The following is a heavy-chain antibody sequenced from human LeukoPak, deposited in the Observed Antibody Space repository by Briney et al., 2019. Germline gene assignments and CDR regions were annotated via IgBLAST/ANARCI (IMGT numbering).Heavy chain of an antibody. CDR2: INPNSGGT. Sequence: GASVKVSCKASGYTFAGYYMHWVRQAPGQGLEWMGWINPNSGGTNYAQKFQGRVTMTRDTSISTAYMEMSRLRSDDTAVYYCARWGIGDLRNTFDIWGHGTMVTVSS. J-gene: IGHJ3*02. V-gene: IGHV1-2*02. CDR1: GYTFAGYY. CDR3: ARWGIGDLRNTFDI. D-gene: IGHD3-10*01.